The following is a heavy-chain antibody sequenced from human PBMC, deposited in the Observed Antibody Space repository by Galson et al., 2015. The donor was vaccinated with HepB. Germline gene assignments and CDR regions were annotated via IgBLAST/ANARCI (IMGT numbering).Heavy chain of an antibody. CDR2: ISGGACSI. CDR1: GFTFGTSA. V-gene: IGHV3-48*03. D-gene: IGHD5-18*01. CDR3: ARGYRYYARNWVDP. Sequence: SLRLSCAASGFTFGTSAMNWVRQAPGKGLEWVSCISGGACSIYYADSVKGRFTISRDNAKNSLYLQMNSLRAEDTAIYNCARGYRYYARNWVDPWGQGTLVTVSS. J-gene: IGHJ5*02.